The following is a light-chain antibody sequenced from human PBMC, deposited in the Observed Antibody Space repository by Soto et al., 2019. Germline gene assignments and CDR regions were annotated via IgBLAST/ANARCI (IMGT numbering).Light chain of an antibody. CDR1: SSNIGTRY. CDR3: AAWDDSLSGWV. V-gene: IGLV1-47*01. J-gene: IGLJ3*02. Sequence: QSVLTQPPSASGTPGQRVTLSCSGSSSNIGTRYVDWYQQLPGTAPKLLIYRTNQLPTGVPDRLSGSKSGTSASLAISGLRYEDEAEYYCAAWDDSLSGWVFGGGTKVTVL. CDR2: RTN.